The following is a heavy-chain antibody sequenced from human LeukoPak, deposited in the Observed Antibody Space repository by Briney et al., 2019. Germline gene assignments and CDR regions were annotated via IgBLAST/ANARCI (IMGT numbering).Heavy chain of an antibody. Sequence: PGGSLRLSCAASGFTFSSYAMSWVRQAPGKGLEWVSAISGSGNSTYYADSVKGRFTISRDNSKNTLYLQMNSLRAEDTAVYYCARVGGNSLYPAYYYMDVWGKGTTVTVSS. J-gene: IGHJ6*03. CDR1: GFTFSSYA. V-gene: IGHV3-23*01. D-gene: IGHD4-23*01. CDR2: ISGSGNST. CDR3: ARVGGNSLYPAYYYMDV.